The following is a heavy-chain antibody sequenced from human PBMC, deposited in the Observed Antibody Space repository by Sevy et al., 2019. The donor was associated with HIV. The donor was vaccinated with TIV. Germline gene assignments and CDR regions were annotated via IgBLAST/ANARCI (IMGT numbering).Heavy chain of an antibody. J-gene: IGHJ4*02. V-gene: IGHV5-51*01. CDR2: IYPRDSDT. CDR1: GDSFANYW. D-gene: IGHD3-10*01. Sequence: GESLKISCKGSGDSFANYWIGWVRQMPGKGLEWMGIIYPRDSDTRYSPSFQGQVTISAVKSITTAYLQWSSLKASDTAMYYCARQPAGGEDYFDYWGQGTLVTVSS. CDR3: ARQPAGGEDYFDY.